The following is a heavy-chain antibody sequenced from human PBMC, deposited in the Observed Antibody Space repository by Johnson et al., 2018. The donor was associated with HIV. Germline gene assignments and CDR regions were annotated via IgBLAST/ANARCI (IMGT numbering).Heavy chain of an antibody. V-gene: IGHV3-30*03. Sequence: QVQLVESGGGVVQPGRSLRLSCAASGFTFSNYGMYWVHQAPGKGLEWVALISFDGDNKYYPDSVRGRFTISRDNSKNTLYLQMNSLKTEDTAVYYCTTIAARLLMGAFDIWGQGTMVTVSS. CDR2: ISFDGDNK. CDR1: GFTFSNYG. J-gene: IGHJ3*02. D-gene: IGHD6-6*01. CDR3: TTIAARLLMGAFDI.